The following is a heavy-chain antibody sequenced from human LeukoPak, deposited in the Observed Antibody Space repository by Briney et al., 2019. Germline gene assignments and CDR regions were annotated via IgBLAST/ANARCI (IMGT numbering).Heavy chain of an antibody. CDR1: GFTFSSYA. Sequence: PGGSLRLSCAAPGFTFSSYAMSWVRQAPGKGLEWVSAISGSGGSTYYADSVKGRFTISRDNSKNTLYLQMNSLRAEDTAVYYCAKDYQGYYYGMDVWGQGTTVTVSS. D-gene: IGHD2-2*01. J-gene: IGHJ6*02. CDR3: AKDYQGYYYGMDV. V-gene: IGHV3-23*01. CDR2: ISGSGGST.